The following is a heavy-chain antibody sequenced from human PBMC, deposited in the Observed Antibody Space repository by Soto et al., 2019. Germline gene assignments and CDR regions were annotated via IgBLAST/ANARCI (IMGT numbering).Heavy chain of an antibody. CDR3: AAEWSNRAFDF. Sequence: QMQLVQSGPEVKKPGTSVKVSCKASGFTLTSADVQWVRQTRGQRLEWIGWIVGGSGSTNYAQQFQGRLAITRDMSKSTVYMELSSLRSEDTAVYYCAAEWSNRAFDFWGQGTLVTVSS. CDR2: IVGGSGST. V-gene: IGHV1-58*01. CDR1: GFTLTSAD. D-gene: IGHD3-3*01. J-gene: IGHJ4*02.